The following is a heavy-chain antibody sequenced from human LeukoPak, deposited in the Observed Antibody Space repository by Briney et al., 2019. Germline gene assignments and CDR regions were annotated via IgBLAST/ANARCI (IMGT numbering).Heavy chain of an antibody. V-gene: IGHV3-21*01. D-gene: IGHD2-2*01. CDR3: ARCLGACSTSPVRGFDY. CDR2: ISSSSIYI. CDR1: GFTFSDYS. Sequence: PGGSLRLSGAASGFTFSDYSINWVRQAPGKGLEWVSSISSSSIYIYYADSVKGRLTISRDNAKKSLYLQMNSLRAEDTAVYFCARCLGACSTSPVRGFDYWGQGTLVTVSS. J-gene: IGHJ4*02.